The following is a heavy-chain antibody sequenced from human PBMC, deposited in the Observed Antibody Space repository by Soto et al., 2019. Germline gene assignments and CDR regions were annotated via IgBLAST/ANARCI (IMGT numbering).Heavy chain of an antibody. J-gene: IGHJ5*01. D-gene: IGHD6-19*01. CDR2: IYSSGTT. CDR3: ARQRTYSSSWFDY. CDR1: GGSISNYY. V-gene: IGHV4-4*07. Sequence: QVLLQESGPGLVKPSETLSLTCTVSGGSISNYYWTWIRQPAGKGLEWIGRIYSSGTTNYNPSLKSRVTMLIDTYQNQFSLRLSSVTAADTALYYCARQRTYSSSWFDYWGQGTLVTVSS.